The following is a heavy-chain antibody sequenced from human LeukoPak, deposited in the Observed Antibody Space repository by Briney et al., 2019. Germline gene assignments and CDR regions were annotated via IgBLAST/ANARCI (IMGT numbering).Heavy chain of an antibody. CDR1: GFTFSSYS. D-gene: IGHD5-18*01. V-gene: IGHV3-21*01. CDR3: ARSVDTAMETLDY. CDR2: ISSSSSYI. Sequence: GGSLRLSCAASGFTFSSYSMNWVRQAPGKGLEWVSSISSSSSYIYYADSVKGRFTISRDNAKNSLYLQMNSLRAEDTAVYYCARSVDTAMETLDYWGQGTLVTVSS. J-gene: IGHJ4*02.